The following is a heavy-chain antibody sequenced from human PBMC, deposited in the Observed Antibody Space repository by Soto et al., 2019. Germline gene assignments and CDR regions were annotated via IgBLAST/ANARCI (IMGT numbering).Heavy chain of an antibody. V-gene: IGHV4-61*01. CDR3: ASERWEYYYDSRDPFDY. D-gene: IGHD3-22*01. CDR2: IYYSGST. J-gene: IGHJ4*02. Sequence: SETLSLTCTVSGGSVSSGSYYWSWIRQPPGKGLEWIGYIYYSGSTNYNPSLKSRVTISVDTSKNQFSLKLSSVTAADTAVYYCASERWEYYYDSRDPFDYWGQGTLVTVSS. CDR1: GGSVSSGSYY.